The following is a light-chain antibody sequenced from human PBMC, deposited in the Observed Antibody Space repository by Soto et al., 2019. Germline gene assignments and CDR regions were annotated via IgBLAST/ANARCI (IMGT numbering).Light chain of an antibody. Sequence: EIVLTQSPATLSFSPGIRATLSCRSSQNISNYLIWYQKKPGQAHRLLIYDVYNRAAGIPDRFSGSGFGTDFTLTIRRLEPEDAAVYYGQKRSNWPPITVGQGTRLEI. J-gene: IGKJ5*01. CDR2: DVY. CDR3: QKRSNWPPIT. V-gene: IGKV3-11*01. CDR1: QNISNY.